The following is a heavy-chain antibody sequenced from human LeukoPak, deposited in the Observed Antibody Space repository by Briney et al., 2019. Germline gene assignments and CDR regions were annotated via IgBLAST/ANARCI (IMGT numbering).Heavy chain of an antibody. D-gene: IGHD3-3*01. Sequence: GGSLRLSCAASGFTFSVYSMSWVRQAPGKGLEWVSTISGSDGTTYYADSVKGRFTISRDNSKNTLYLQMSSLRAEGTAVYYCAKENTIFGVVTRFDYWGQGTLLAVSS. J-gene: IGHJ4*02. CDR2: ISGSDGTT. CDR3: AKENTIFGVVTRFDY. CDR1: GFTFSVYS. V-gene: IGHV3-23*01.